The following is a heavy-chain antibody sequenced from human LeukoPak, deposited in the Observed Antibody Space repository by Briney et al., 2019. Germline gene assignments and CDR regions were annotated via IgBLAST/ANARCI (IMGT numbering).Heavy chain of an antibody. J-gene: IGHJ4*02. V-gene: IGHV1-2*02. Sequence: ASVNVSFQASGYTSTRYYMHWVRQAPGQEFEWMGWLSPNSGDTKFAQKFQGRVTMTRDTSISTAYMELSNLRSDDTAVYYCARATDISICYLANWGQRTLVTVSS. CDR2: LSPNSGDT. CDR3: ARATDISICYLAN. D-gene: IGHD6-13*01. CDR1: GYTSTRYY.